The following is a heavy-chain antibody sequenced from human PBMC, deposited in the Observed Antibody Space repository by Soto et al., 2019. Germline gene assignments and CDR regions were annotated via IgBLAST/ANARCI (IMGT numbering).Heavy chain of an antibody. CDR3: AKVSCYCMHPRCHCLFLVFDS. D-gene: IGHD2-21*01. CDR1: GFTFRNYA. J-gene: IGHJ4*02. CDR2: IGYDGSNI. V-gene: IGHV3-30*18. Sequence: QVQLVESGGGVVQPGSSLRLSCAASGFTFRNYAMHWVRRAPGKGLEWVAVIGYDGSNIHYADSVKGRFTISRDNTKNTLYLQMTSLRAEDTAVSYCAKVSCYCMHPRCHCLFLVFDSWGQGSLVTVSS.